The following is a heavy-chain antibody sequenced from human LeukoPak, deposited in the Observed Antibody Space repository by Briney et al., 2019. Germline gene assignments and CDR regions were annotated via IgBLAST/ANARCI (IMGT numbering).Heavy chain of an antibody. Sequence: ASVKVSCKAFGYTFTSNYMHWVRQAPGQGLEWMGWINPNSGGTNDAQKFQGRVTMTTDTSISTAYMELSRLRSDDTAAYYCARGGWSGYSYGSEPEKYFDYWGQGTLVTVSS. D-gene: IGHD5-18*01. J-gene: IGHJ4*02. CDR2: INPNSGGT. CDR3: ARGGWSGYSYGSEPEKYFDY. CDR1: GYTFTSNY. V-gene: IGHV1-2*02.